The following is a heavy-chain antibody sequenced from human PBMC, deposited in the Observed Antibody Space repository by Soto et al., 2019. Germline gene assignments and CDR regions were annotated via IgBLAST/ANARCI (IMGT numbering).Heavy chain of an antibody. CDR2: ISGSGGST. Sequence: GGSLRLSCAASGFTFSSYAMSWVRQAPGKGLEWVSAISGSGGSTYYADSVKGRFTISRDNSKNTLYLQMNSLRAEDTAVYYCAKDRLIAVAGKSWFDPWGQGTLVTVSS. CDR1: GFTFSSYA. V-gene: IGHV3-23*01. J-gene: IGHJ5*02. CDR3: AKDRLIAVAGKSWFDP. D-gene: IGHD6-19*01.